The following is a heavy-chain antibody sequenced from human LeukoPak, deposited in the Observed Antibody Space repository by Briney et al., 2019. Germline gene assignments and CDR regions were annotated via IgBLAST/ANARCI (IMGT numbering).Heavy chain of an antibody. V-gene: IGHV4-4*09. CDR3: ARHGANYYGSGGHDWFDP. J-gene: IGHJ5*02. CDR1: GGSMSTYY. D-gene: IGHD3-10*01. CDR2: IYTSGST. Sequence: SETLSLTCTVSGGSMSTYYWSWIRQPPGKGLEWIGYIYTSGSTNYNPSLKSRVTISVDTSKNQFSLKLSSVTAADTAVYYCARHGANYYGSGGHDWFDPWGQGTLVTVSS.